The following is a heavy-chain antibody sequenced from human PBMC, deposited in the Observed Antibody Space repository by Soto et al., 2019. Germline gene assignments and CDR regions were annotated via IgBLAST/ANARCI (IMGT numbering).Heavy chain of an antibody. CDR1: GFTVSSNY. Sequence: EVQLVETGGGLIQPGGSLRLSCAASGFTVSSNYMSWVRQAPGKGLEWVSVIYSGGSTYYADSVKGRFTISRDNSKNTLYRQNNSLRAEDTAVDYCASDITMVRGVIWRDYWGQGTLVTFSS. D-gene: IGHD3-10*01. CDR3: ASDITMVRGVIWRDY. V-gene: IGHV3-53*02. J-gene: IGHJ4*02. CDR2: IYSGGST.